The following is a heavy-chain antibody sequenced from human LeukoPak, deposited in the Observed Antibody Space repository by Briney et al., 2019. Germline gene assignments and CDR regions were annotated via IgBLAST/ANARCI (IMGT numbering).Heavy chain of an antibody. V-gene: IGHV3-74*01. D-gene: IGHD1/OR15-1a*01. CDR2: INFDGSEV. J-gene: IGHJ4*02. Sequence: GGSLRLSCVGSGVTLRGYWMYWVCQPPGKGLMWVSRINFDGSEVTYADSVKGRFTVSRDDAKNTLYLQMGSLRVEDTAVYYCARDLREHDYWGQGTLVTVSS. CDR1: GVTLRGYW. CDR3: ARDLREHDY.